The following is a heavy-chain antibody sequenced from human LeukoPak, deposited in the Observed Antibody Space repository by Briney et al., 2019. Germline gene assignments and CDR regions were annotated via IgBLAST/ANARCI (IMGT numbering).Heavy chain of an antibody. CDR2: ISYDGSIQ. CDR1: GFTFSTYA. J-gene: IGHJ5*02. Sequence: PGGSLRLSCAASGFTFSTYAMHWVRQAPGKGLEWVTVISYDGSIQYYADSVKGRFTISRDNSKNTLFLQMNSLRAEDTAIYYCARARGYTAYDWGKWFDPWGQGTLVTVSS. CDR3: ARARGYTAYDWGKWFDP. D-gene: IGHD5-12*01. V-gene: IGHV3-30*04.